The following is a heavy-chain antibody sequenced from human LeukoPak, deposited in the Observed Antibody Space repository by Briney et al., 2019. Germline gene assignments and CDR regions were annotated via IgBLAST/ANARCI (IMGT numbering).Heavy chain of an antibody. CDR2: IYSGGST. J-gene: IGHJ4*02. CDR1: GFTVSSKY. Sequence: GGSLRLSCAASGFTVSSKYMSWVRQAPGKGLEWFSVIYSGGSTYYADSVKGRFTISRDNSKNTVYLQMNSLRAEDTAVYYCARDGPRMVGYWGQGTLVTVSS. D-gene: IGHD1-26*01. CDR3: ARDGPRMVGY. V-gene: IGHV3-66*01.